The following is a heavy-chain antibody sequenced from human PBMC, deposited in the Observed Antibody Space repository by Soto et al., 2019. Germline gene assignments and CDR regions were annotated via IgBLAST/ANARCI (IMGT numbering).Heavy chain of an antibody. V-gene: IGHV4-34*01. J-gene: IGHJ6*02. CDR2: INHSGST. D-gene: IGHD2-15*01. CDR3: ARARSRAAATFYYSYYGMDV. CDR1: GGSFSGYY. Sequence: SETLSLTCAVYGGSFSGYYWSWIRQPPGKGLEWIGDINHSGSTNYNPSLKIRVSISVDTSKNQFSLRLSSVTAADTAVYYCARARSRAAATFYYSYYGMDVWGQGTTVTVSS.